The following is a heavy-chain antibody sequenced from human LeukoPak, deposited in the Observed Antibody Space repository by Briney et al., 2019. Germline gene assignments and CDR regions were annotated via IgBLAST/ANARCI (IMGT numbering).Heavy chain of an antibody. CDR2: IYYSGST. CDR3: ARGMGYCSGGSCYYYYMDV. CDR1: GGSISDYY. Sequence: SETLSLTCTVSGGSISDYYWSWIRQPPGKGLEWIGYIYYSGSTNYNPSLKSRVTISVDTSKNQFSLKLSSVTAADTAVYYCARGMGYCSGGSCYYYYMDVWGKGTTVTVSS. J-gene: IGHJ6*03. V-gene: IGHV4-59*01. D-gene: IGHD2-15*01.